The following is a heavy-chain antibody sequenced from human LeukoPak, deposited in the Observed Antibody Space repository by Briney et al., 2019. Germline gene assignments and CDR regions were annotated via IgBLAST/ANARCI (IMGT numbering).Heavy chain of an antibody. J-gene: IGHJ4*02. CDR2: IIPTFGTA. D-gene: IGHD6-19*01. CDR3: ARVRVAGTSFDY. V-gene: IGHV1-69*13. CDR1: GGTFSSYA. Sequence: ASVTVSCKASGGTFSSYAISWVRQAPGQGLEWMGGIIPTFGTANYAQKFQGRVTITADESTSTAYMELSSLRSEDTAVYYCARVRVAGTSFDYWGQGTLVTVSS.